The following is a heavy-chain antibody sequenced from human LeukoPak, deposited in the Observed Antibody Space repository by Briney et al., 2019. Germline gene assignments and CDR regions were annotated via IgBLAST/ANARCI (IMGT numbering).Heavy chain of an antibody. V-gene: IGHV3-7*01. CDR2: IKQDRSEK. CDR1: GFTFSSYW. J-gene: IGHJ4*02. Sequence: GGSLRLSCATSGFTFSSYWMSWVRQAPGKGLEWVANIKQDRSEKYYVDSVKGRFTISRDNAKNSLYPQMNSLRAEDTAVYYCARDRAGGYEDYWGQGTLVTVSS. CDR3: ARDRAGGYEDY. D-gene: IGHD3-16*01.